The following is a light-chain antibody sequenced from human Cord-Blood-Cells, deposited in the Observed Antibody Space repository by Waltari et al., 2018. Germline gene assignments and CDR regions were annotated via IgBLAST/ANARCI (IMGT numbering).Light chain of an antibody. J-gene: IGKJ2*01. CDR2: GAS. CDR1: QSVSSSY. V-gene: IGKV3-20*01. Sequence: EIVLTQPPGTLSLPPGERATLSCRASQSVSSSYLAWYQQKPGQAPRLLIYGASSRATGIPDRFSGSGSGTDFTLTISRLEPEDFAVYYCQQYGSSPPTFGHGTKLEIK. CDR3: QQYGSSPPT.